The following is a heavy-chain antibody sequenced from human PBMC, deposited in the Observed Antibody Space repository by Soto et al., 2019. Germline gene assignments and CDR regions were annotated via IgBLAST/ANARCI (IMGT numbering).Heavy chain of an antibody. J-gene: IGHJ4*02. CDR3: AKGRRDGYNVPEAYFDY. V-gene: IGHV3-30*18. CDR1: GFTFSSYG. Sequence: GGSLRLSCAASGFTFSSYGMHWVRQAPGKGLEWVAVISYDGSNKYYADSVKGRFTISRDNSKNTLYLQMNSLRAEDTAVYYCAKGRRDGYNVPEAYFDYWGQGTLVTVSS. D-gene: IGHD5-12*01. CDR2: ISYDGSNK.